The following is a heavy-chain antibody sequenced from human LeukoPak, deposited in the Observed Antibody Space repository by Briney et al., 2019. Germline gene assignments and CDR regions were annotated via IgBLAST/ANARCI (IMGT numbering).Heavy chain of an antibody. V-gene: IGHV3-7*01. CDR3: ARGGGYAWAY. J-gene: IGHJ4*02. CDR1: GFTFTTYW. D-gene: IGHD5-12*01. CDR2: IKQDGSEK. Sequence: QPGGSLTLSCATSGFTFTTYWMNWVRQAPGKGLEWVANIKQDGSEKYYVDSVKGRFTISRDNARNSLYLQMNSLRADDTAVYYCARGGGYAWAYWGQETLVTVSS.